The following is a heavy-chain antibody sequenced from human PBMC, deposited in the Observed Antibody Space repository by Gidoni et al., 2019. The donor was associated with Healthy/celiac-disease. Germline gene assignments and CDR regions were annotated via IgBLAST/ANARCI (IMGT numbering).Heavy chain of an antibody. CDR3: AKAGTYYDILTGYYFDY. D-gene: IGHD3-9*01. CDR1: GFPFSSCA. Sequence: EVQLLESGGGLVLPGGSLRISCAGSGFPFSSCAMSWVRQAPGKGLAWVSAISGSGSSTYYADAVKGRFTISRDNSKNTLYLQMNSLRAEDTAVYYCAKAGTYYDILTGYYFDYWGQGTLVTVSS. V-gene: IGHV3-23*01. CDR2: ISGSGSST. J-gene: IGHJ4*02.